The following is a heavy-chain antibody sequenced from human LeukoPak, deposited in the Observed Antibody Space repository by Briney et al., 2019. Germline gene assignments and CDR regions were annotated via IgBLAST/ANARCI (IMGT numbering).Heavy chain of an antibody. J-gene: IGHJ4*02. Sequence: PSETLSLTCAVSGGSISSSNWWSWVRQPPGKGLEWIGSIYYSGSTYYNPSLKSRVTISVDTSKNQFSLKLSSVTAADTAVYYCARRGTQSSGWYLYYFDYWGQGTLVTVSS. CDR1: GGSISSSNW. CDR3: ARRGTQSSGWYLYYFDY. D-gene: IGHD6-19*01. CDR2: IYYSGST. V-gene: IGHV4-4*02.